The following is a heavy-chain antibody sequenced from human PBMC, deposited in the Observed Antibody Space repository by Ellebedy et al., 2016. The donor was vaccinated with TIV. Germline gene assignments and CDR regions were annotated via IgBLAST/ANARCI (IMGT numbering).Heavy chain of an antibody. J-gene: IGHJ4*02. Sequence: GGSLRLXCAASGFTFSSYAMSWVRQAPGRGLEWVSTISGTGASTYYADSVKGRLTISRDTSMNTLSLQINGLRADDTAVYYCGKGNVVVATATVDSWGQGTLVTVSS. CDR2: ISGTGAST. CDR1: GFTFSSYA. D-gene: IGHD2-15*01. CDR3: GKGNVVVATATVDS. V-gene: IGHV3-23*01.